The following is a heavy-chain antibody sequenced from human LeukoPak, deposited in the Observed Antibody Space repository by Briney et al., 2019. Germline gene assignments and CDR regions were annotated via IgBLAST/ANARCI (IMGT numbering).Heavy chain of an antibody. CDR2: ISSNGGST. V-gene: IGHV3-64*01. CDR1: GFTFSSYA. J-gene: IGHJ4*02. Sequence: GGSLRLSCAASGFTFSSYAMHWVRQAPGKGLEYVSAISSNGGSTYYANSVKGRFTISRDNSKTTLYLQMGSLRAEDMAVYYCARDGRPGLIVVVPAATRRRVYFDYWGQGTLVTVSS. CDR3: ARDGRPGLIVVVPAATRRRVYFDY. D-gene: IGHD2-2*01.